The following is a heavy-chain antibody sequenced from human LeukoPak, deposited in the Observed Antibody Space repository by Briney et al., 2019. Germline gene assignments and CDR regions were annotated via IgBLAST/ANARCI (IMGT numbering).Heavy chain of an antibody. CDR1: GGSLSSGGYS. CDR3: AREIAVAQYFDL. D-gene: IGHD6-19*01. V-gene: IGHV4-30-2*01. CDR2: IYHSGST. Sequence: SQTLSLTCAVSGGSLSSGGYSWSWVRQPPGTGLEWLGYIYHSGSTYYNPSLKSRVTISVYRSKNQFSLKLSSVTAADTAVYYCAREIAVAQYFDLWGRGTLVTVSS. J-gene: IGHJ2*01.